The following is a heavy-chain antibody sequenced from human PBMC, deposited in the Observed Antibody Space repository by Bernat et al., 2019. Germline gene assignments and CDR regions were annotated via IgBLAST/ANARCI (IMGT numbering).Heavy chain of an antibody. J-gene: IGHJ3*02. CDR2: VYFSGST. V-gene: IGHV4-39*01. CDR3: ATPWLATYYYGSSGYYGWDAFDI. CDR1: AGSISSNNYF. Sequence: QVQLQESGPGLVKPSETLSLTCAVSAGSISSNNYFWGWIREPPGKGLEWIGSVYFSGSTYYNPSRKCRVTISVDTSKNQFSQKLSSVTAADTAVYYCATPWLATYYYGSSGYYGWDAFDIWGQGTMVTVSS. D-gene: IGHD3-22*01.